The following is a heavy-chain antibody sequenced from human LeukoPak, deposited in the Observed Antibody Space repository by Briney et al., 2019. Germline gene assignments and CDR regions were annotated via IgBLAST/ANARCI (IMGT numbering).Heavy chain of an antibody. CDR3: ARNFDMKGFDP. CDR2: INSDSGFT. CDR1: GYTFTGYY. J-gene: IGHJ5*02. V-gene: IGHV1-2*02. Sequence: ASVKVSCKASGYTFTGYYMNWVRQAPGQGLEWMGWINSDSGFTKYAQKFQGRVTMTRDTSITTVYMDLTRLTSDDTAVYYCARNFDMKGFDPWGQGTLVAVSS. D-gene: IGHD3-9*01.